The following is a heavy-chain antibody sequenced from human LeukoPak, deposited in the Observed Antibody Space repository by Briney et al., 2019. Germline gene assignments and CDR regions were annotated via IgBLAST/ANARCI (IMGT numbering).Heavy chain of an antibody. Sequence: TGGSLRLSCVAFGFIFRNYWMSWVRQAPGKGLEWVANINHDGGDKNYVDSVKGRFTISRDNAKSSLYLQMNSLRVEDTAVYYCAITGGPTVTAFDLWGQGILVTVSS. J-gene: IGHJ4*02. CDR3: AITGGPTVTAFDL. V-gene: IGHV3-7*02. CDR2: INHDGGDK. D-gene: IGHD4-17*01. CDR1: GFIFRNYW.